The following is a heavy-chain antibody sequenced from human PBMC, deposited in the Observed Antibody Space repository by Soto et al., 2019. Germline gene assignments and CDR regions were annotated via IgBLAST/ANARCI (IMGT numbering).Heavy chain of an antibody. CDR2: ISSSSSYI. CDR1: GFTFSSYS. Sequence: GGSLRLSCAASGFTFSSYSMNWVRQAPGKGLEWVSSISSSSSYIYYADSVKGRFTISRDNAKNSLYLQMNSLRAEDTAVYYCARDSRRLVYDFWTNWYDPWGQGTLITGST. J-gene: IGHJ5*02. D-gene: IGHD3-3*01. V-gene: IGHV3-21*01. CDR3: ARDSRRLVYDFWTNWYDP.